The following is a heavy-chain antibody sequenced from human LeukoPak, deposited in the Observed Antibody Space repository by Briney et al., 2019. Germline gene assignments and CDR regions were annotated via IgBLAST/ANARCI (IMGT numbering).Heavy chain of an antibody. CDR2: IYPADADT. CDR1: GYSFTSYW. V-gene: IGHV5-51*01. D-gene: IGHD3-10*01. Sequence: GESLKISCQGSGYSFTSYWIGWVRQMPGQSLEWMGIIYPADADTRCSPSFQGQVTLSADKSISTAYLQWSSLKASDTAMYYCARLRAPYGLKDAFDIWGQGTMVTVSS. J-gene: IGHJ3*02. CDR3: ARLRAPYGLKDAFDI.